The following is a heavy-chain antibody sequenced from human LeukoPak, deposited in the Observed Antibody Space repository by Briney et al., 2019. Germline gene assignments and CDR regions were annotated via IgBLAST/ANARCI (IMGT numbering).Heavy chain of an antibody. V-gene: IGHV3-73*01. J-gene: IGHJ5*02. CDR3: ARGANYDFWIDP. D-gene: IGHD3-3*01. CDR1: GFTFNGSV. Sequence: GGSLRLSCAASGFTFNGSVMHWVRQASGKGLEWVGRIRSRANSYATAYAASVKGRFTISRDDSKNTAYLQMNSLRSEDTAVYYCARGANYDFWIDPWGQGTLVTVSS. CDR2: IRSRANSYAT.